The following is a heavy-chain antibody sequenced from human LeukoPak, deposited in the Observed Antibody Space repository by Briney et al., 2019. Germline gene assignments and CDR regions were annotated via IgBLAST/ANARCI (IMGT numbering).Heavy chain of an antibody. V-gene: IGHV4-38-2*01. CDR2: IYHSGST. CDR3: ARPSTVATDSDY. D-gene: IGHD4-17*01. Sequence: PSETLSLTCAVSGYSISSGYDWGWIRQPPGKGLEWIGSIYHSGSTYYNPSLKSRVTISVDTSKNQFSLKLSSVTAADTAVYYCARPSTVATDSDYWGQGTLVTVSS. J-gene: IGHJ4*02. CDR1: GYSISSGYD.